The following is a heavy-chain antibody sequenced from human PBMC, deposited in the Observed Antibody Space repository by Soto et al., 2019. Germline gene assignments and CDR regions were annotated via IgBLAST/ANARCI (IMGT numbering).Heavy chain of an antibody. CDR2: ITHSGST. CDR3: ATGNVDSMLEY. CDR1: GGSFSGYY. J-gene: IGHJ4*02. D-gene: IGHD3-3*01. V-gene: IGHV4-34*01. Sequence: SETLSLTCAVYGGSFSGYYWSWIRQPPGKGLERIGEITHSGSTNYNPSLKSRVTISVDTSKNQFSLKLSSVTAADTAVYYCATGNVDSMLEYWGQGTQVTVSS.